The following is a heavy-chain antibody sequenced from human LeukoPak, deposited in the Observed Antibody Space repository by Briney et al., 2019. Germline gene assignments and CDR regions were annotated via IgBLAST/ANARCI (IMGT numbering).Heavy chain of an antibody. CDR1: GYSISSGYY. V-gene: IGHV4-38-2*01. Sequence: TSETLSLTCAVSGYSISSGYYWGWTRRPPGKGLEWIGSIYHSGSTYYNPSLKSRVTISVDTSKNQFSLKLSSVTAADTAVYYCARTTWIQLYYFDYWGQGTLVTVSS. D-gene: IGHD5-18*01. J-gene: IGHJ4*02. CDR2: IYHSGST. CDR3: ARTTWIQLYYFDY.